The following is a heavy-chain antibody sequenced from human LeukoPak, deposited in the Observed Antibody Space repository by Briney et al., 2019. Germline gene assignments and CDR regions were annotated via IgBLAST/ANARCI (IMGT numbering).Heavy chain of an antibody. Sequence: PGGTLRLSCAASGFTFGSYAIYWVRQAPGKGLEGGSGISGSGGITYFADSVKGRFTISRDNYKNTVYLQINSLRAEATALYYCAKTTAGYSSGRYPGWPIDYWGQGTLVTVSS. V-gene: IGHV3-23*01. J-gene: IGHJ4*02. CDR1: GFTFGSYA. CDR3: AKTTAGYSSGRYPGWPIDY. CDR2: ISGSGGIT. D-gene: IGHD6-19*01.